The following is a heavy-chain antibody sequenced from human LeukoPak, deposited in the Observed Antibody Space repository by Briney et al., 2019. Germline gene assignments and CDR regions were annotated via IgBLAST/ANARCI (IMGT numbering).Heavy chain of an antibody. D-gene: IGHD2-15*01. Sequence: PSETLSLTCTVSGGSISSYYWSWIRQPPGKGLEWIGYIYYSGSTNYNPSLKSRVTISVDTSKNQFSLKLSSVTAADTAVYYCAREKSPDYCSGGSYYFDYWGQGTLVTVSS. CDR2: IYYSGST. J-gene: IGHJ4*02. CDR1: GGSISSYY. CDR3: AREKSPDYCSGGSYYFDY. V-gene: IGHV4-59*01.